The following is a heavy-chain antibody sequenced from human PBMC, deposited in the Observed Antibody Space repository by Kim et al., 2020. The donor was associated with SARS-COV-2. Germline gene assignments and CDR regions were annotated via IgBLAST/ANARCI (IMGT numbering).Heavy chain of an antibody. V-gene: IGHV7-4-1*02. CDR1: GYTFTSYA. Sequence: ASVKVSCKASGYTFTSYAMNWVRQAPGQGLEWMGWINTNTGNPTYAQGFTGRFVLSLDTSVSTAYLQISSLKAEDTAVYYCARDLVRWSRNRQEIVVVPAAIGYWGQGTLVTVSS. D-gene: IGHD2-2*01. J-gene: IGHJ4*02. CDR3: ARDLVRWSRNRQEIVVVPAAIGY. CDR2: INTNTGNP.